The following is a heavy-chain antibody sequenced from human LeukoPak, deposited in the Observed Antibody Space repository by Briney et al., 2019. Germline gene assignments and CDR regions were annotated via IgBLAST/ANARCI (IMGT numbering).Heavy chain of an antibody. CDR3: ARGGGYASPIGY. J-gene: IGHJ4*02. V-gene: IGHV4-59*01. Sequence: SETLSLTCTLSGGSISTYYWSWIRQPPGKGLEWIGYIYHSGSTNYNPSLKSRVTISVDTSKNQFSLKLTSVTAADTAVYYCARGGGYASPIGYWGQGALVTVSS. CDR1: GGSISTYY. D-gene: IGHD5-12*01. CDR2: IYHSGST.